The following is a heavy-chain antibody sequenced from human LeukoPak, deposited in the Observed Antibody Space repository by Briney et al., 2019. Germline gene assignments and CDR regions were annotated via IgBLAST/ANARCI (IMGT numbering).Heavy chain of an antibody. V-gene: IGHV1-69*04. D-gene: IGHD2-2*01. CDR3: ARDGRSSTSYNWFDP. CDR2: IIPIFGIA. Sequence: SVTVSCKASGGTFSSYAISWVRQAPGQGLEWMGRIIPIFGIANYAQKFQGRVTITADKSTSTAYMELSSLRSEDTAVYYCARDGRSSTSYNWFDPWGQGTLVTVSS. CDR1: GGTFSSYA. J-gene: IGHJ5*02.